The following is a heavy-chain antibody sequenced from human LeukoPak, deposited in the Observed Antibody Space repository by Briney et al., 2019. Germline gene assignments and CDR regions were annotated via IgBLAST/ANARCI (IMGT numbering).Heavy chain of an antibody. Sequence: GESLKISCKGSGYSFTSYLIGWVRQMPGKGLEWMGIIYPGDSDTRYSPSFQGQVTMSADKSITTAYLQWSSLKASDTAMYYCARASTVTTRPDYWGQGTLVTVSS. D-gene: IGHD4-17*01. CDR3: ARASTVTTRPDY. CDR1: GYSFTSYL. CDR2: IYPGDSDT. V-gene: IGHV5-51*01. J-gene: IGHJ4*02.